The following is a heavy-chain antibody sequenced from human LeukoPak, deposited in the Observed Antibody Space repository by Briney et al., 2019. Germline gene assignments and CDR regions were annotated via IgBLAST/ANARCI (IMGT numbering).Heavy chain of an antibody. CDR1: GFTFSSYA. CDR2: ISSNGGST. D-gene: IGHD5-18*01. Sequence: GGSLRLSCAASGFTFSSYAMYWVRQAPGKGLEYVSAISSNGGSTYYANSVKGRFTISRDNSKNTLYLQMGSLRAEDMAVYYCARGRDLWVQLWPTFDYWGQGTLVTVSS. J-gene: IGHJ4*02. CDR3: ARGRDLWVQLWPTFDY. V-gene: IGHV3-64*01.